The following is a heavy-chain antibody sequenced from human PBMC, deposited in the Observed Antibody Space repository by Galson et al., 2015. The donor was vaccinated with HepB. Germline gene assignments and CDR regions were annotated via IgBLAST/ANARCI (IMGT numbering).Heavy chain of an antibody. Sequence: SVKVSCKASGYTFTSYAMHWVRQAPGQRLEWMGWINAGNGNTKYSQKFQGRVTITRDTSASTAYMELSSLRSEDTAVYYCARGRGSDYYYGMDVWGQGTTVTVSS. V-gene: IGHV1-3*01. CDR2: INAGNGNT. D-gene: IGHD3-16*01. CDR3: ARGRGSDYYYGMDV. J-gene: IGHJ6*02. CDR1: GYTFTSYA.